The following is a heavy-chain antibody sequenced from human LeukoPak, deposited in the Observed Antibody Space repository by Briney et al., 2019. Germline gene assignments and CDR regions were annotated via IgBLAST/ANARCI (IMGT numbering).Heavy chain of an antibody. CDR1: GYTFTSYG. Sequence: GASVKVSCKASGYTFTSYGISWVRQAPGQGLEWMGWISAYNGNTNYAQKLQGRVTMTTDTSTSTAYMELRSLRSDDTAVYYCARHPLRYFDWFPIYYFDYWGQGTLVTVSS. CDR2: ISAYNGNT. D-gene: IGHD3-9*01. J-gene: IGHJ4*02. CDR3: ARHPLRYFDWFPIYYFDY. V-gene: IGHV1-18*04.